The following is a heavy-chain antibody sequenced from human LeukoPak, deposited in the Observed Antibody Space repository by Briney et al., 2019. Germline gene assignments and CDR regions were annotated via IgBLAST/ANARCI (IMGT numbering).Heavy chain of an antibody. CDR2: IYHSGST. V-gene: IGHV4-30-2*01. CDR1: GVSITRGAYS. Sequence: SETLSLTCAVSGVSITRGAYSWSWIRQPPGKGLEWIGYIYHSGSTYSNPSLKTRASISADRSNNQFSLRLSSVTAADTAFYYCARGPRGDYDSRGHFDYWGQGALVIVSS. J-gene: IGHJ4*02. D-gene: IGHD3-22*01. CDR3: ARGPRGDYDSRGHFDY.